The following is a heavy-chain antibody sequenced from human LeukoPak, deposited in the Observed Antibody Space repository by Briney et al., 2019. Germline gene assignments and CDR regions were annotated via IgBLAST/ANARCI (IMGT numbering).Heavy chain of an antibody. CDR2: IFYTGRT. J-gene: IGHJ4*02. CDR3: ARQRGLGSWSFDY. V-gene: IGHV4-39*01. Sequence: SETLSLICAVSGGSISSSDYWWAWIRQPPGRGLDWFASIFYTGRTHYNPSLQSRVIISVDTSKTQFSLELNSVTAADTAVYYCARQRGLGSWSFDYWGQGILVTVSS. D-gene: IGHD2-15*01. CDR1: GGSISSSDYW.